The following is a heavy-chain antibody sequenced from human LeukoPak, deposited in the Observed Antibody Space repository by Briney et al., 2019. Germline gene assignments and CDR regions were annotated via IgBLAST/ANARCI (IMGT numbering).Heavy chain of an antibody. D-gene: IGHD7-27*01. CDR2: ISGSGGST. CDR3: ANLGYGYYYYGMYV. Sequence: GGSLRLSCAASGFTFSSYAMSWVRQAPGKGLEWVSAISGSGGSTYYADSVKGRFTISRDNSKNTLYLQMNSLRAEDTAVYYCANLGYGYYYYGMYVWGQGTTVTVSS. CDR1: GFTFSSYA. J-gene: IGHJ6*02. V-gene: IGHV3-23*01.